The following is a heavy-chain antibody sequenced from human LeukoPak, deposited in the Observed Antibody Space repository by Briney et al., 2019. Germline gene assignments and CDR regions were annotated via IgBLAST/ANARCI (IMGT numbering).Heavy chain of an antibody. CDR1: GFRFNTYW. D-gene: IGHD3-10*02. Sequence: GGSLRLSCAASGFRFNTYWMSWVRQAPGKWLEWVANIKQDGNEKYYADSVKGRFTISRDNGKNSLYLQMNSLRAEDTAVYYCAELGITMIGGVWGKGTTVTISS. V-gene: IGHV3-7*01. CDR2: IKQDGNEK. CDR3: AELGITMIGGV. J-gene: IGHJ6*04.